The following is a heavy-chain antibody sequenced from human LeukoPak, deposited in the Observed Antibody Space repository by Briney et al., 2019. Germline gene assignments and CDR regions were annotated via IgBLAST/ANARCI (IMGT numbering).Heavy chain of an antibody. CDR2: ISYDGSNK. J-gene: IGHJ4*02. D-gene: IGHD2-15*01. CDR3: ARSPEWWTRYFDY. CDR1: GFTFSSYA. Sequence: GRSLRLSCAASGFTFSSYAMHWVRQAPGKGLEWVAVISYDGSNKYYADSVKGRFTISRDNSKNTLYLQMNSLRDEDTAVYYCARSPEWWTRYFDYWGQGTLVTVSS. V-gene: IGHV3-30*04.